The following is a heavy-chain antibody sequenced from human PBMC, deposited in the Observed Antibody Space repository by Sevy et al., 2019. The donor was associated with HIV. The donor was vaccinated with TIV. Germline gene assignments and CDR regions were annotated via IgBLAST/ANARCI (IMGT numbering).Heavy chain of an antibody. CDR1: GGSISISSYY. Sequence: SETLSLTCTVSGGSISISSYYWGWIRQPSGKGLEWIGSFYYSESTYYNPSLKSRVTISVDTSKNQFSLKLRSVTAADTAVYYCARAFRAVAGSYYFDYWGQGTLVTVSS. D-gene: IGHD6-19*01. CDR2: FYYSEST. CDR3: ARAFRAVAGSYYFDY. V-gene: IGHV4-39*01. J-gene: IGHJ4*02.